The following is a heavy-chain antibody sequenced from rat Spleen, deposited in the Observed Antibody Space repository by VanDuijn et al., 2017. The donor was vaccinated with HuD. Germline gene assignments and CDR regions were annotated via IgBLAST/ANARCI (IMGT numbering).Heavy chain of an antibody. V-gene: IGHV2-43*01. CDR3: ARDLDGYFDY. J-gene: IGHJ2*01. Sequence: QVQLKESGPGLVQPSQTLSLTCTVSGFSLTSYHVSWVRQPPGKSLVWMGIIWAGGGTNHNSAVQSRLSISRDTSKNQVFLKMNSLQSEDTTTYYCARDLDGYFDYWGQGVMVTVSS. CDR1: GFSLTSYH. CDR2: IWAGGGT. D-gene: IGHD1-12*03.